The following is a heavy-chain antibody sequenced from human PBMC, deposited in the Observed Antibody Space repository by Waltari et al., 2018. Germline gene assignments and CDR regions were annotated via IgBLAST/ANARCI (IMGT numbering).Heavy chain of an antibody. D-gene: IGHD3-10*01. CDR2: INHSGST. V-gene: IGHV4-34*01. CDR1: GGSFSGYY. J-gene: IGHJ4*01. Sequence: QVQLQQWGAGLLKPSETLSLTCAVYGGSFSGYYWSWIRQPPGKGLEWIGEINHSGSTNYNPSLKSRVTISVDTSKNQFSLKLSSVTAADTAVYYCARRLWFGASYFDYWGQEPWSPSPQ. CDR3: ARRLWFGASYFDY.